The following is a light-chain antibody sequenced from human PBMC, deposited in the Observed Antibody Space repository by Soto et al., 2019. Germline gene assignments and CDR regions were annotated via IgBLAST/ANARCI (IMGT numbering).Light chain of an antibody. J-gene: IGLJ2*01. CDR3: SSYAANDNVV. Sequence: QSALTQPASVSGSPGQSITISCTGTSSDVGSYNLVSWYQQHPGKAPKLMIYEGSKRPSGVSNRFSGSKSGNTASLTVSGLQAEDEADYYCSSYAANDNVVFGGGTKLTVL. V-gene: IGLV2-14*02. CDR2: EGS. CDR1: SSDVGSYNL.